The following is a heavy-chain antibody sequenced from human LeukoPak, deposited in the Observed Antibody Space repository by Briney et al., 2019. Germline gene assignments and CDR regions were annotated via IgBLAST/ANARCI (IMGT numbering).Heavy chain of an antibody. Sequence: SETLSLTCTVSDGSLSSYYWSWIRQPAGKGLEWIGRIYASGSTRYNPSLKSRVTMSVDTSKNQFSLKLKSVTAADTAVYYCARNLDTYFDYWGQGTLVTVSS. CDR2: IYASGST. D-gene: IGHD5-18*01. J-gene: IGHJ4*02. CDR3: ARNLDTYFDY. CDR1: DGSLSSYY. V-gene: IGHV4-4*07.